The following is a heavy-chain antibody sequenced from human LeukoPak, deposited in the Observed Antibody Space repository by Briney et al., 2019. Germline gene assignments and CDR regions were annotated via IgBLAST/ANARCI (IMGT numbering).Heavy chain of an antibody. CDR3: AKPNDILTGYHYYFDY. CDR1: GFTFSSYG. CDR2: ISYDGSNK. Sequence: TGGSLRLSCAASGFTFSSYGMHWVRQAPGKGLEWVAVISYDGSNKYYADSVKGRFTISRDNSKNTLYLQMNSLRAEDTAVYYCAKPNDILTGYHYYFDYWGQGTLVTVSS. J-gene: IGHJ4*02. D-gene: IGHD3-9*01. V-gene: IGHV3-30*18.